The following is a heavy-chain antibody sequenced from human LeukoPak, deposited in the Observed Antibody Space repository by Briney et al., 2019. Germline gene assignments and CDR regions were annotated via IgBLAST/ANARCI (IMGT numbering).Heavy chain of an antibody. CDR3: AKEGGSSWPYYYYYMDV. V-gene: IGHV3-23*01. J-gene: IGHJ6*03. Sequence: GGSLRLSCAASGFTFSSYAMSWVRQAPGKGLEWVSAISGSGGSTYYADSVKGRFTISRDNSKNTLYLQMNSLRAEDTAVYYCAKEGGSSWPYYYYYMDVWGKGTTGTVSS. CDR2: ISGSGGST. D-gene: IGHD6-13*01. CDR1: GFTFSSYA.